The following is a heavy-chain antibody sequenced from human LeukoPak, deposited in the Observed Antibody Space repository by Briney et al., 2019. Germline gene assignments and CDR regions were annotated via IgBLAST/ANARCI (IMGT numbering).Heavy chain of an antibody. J-gene: IGHJ4*02. CDR2: IAYNGDT. V-gene: IGHV4-61*01. CDR3: ARFYNPYFDF. Sequence: KPSETLSLTCTVSGGSVSRGSYYWSWTRQPPGKGLEWIGYIAYNGDTNYNSSLKSRLTMSVDTSNDQVSLSLSSVTAADTAVYYCARFYNPYFDFWGQGTLVTVSS. D-gene: IGHD1-1*01. CDR1: GGSVSRGSYY.